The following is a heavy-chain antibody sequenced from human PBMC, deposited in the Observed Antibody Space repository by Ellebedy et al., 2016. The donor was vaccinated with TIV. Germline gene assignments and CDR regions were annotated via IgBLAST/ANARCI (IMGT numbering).Heavy chain of an antibody. Sequence: SETLSLTCTVSGGSITTYYWTWIRQPPGKGLEYIGYVHYTGSTNYNPSLRSRVTLSVDSFKKQSSLKLDSMTAADTAVYYCARDSKKGWAFDIWGQGTLVTVSS. J-gene: IGHJ3*02. V-gene: IGHV4-59*12. CDR3: ARDSKKGWAFDI. CDR1: GGSITTYY. CDR2: VHYTGST.